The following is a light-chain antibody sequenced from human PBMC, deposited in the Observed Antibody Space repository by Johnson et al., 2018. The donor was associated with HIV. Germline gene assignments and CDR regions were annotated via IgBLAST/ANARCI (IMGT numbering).Light chain of an antibody. Sequence: QPVLTQPPSVSAAPGQKVTISCSGSSSNIGNNYVSWYQQLPGTAPKLLIYENNKRPSGIPDRFSGSKSGTSTTLGITGLQTGDEADYYCGTWDSSLSAGHNYVFGTGTKVTVL. CDR3: GTWDSSLSAGHNYV. J-gene: IGLJ1*01. V-gene: IGLV1-51*02. CDR1: SSNIGNNY. CDR2: ENN.